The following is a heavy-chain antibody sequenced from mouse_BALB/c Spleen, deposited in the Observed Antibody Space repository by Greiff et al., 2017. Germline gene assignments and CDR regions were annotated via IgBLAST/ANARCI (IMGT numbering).Heavy chain of an antibody. V-gene: IGHV14-3*02. J-gene: IGHJ3*01. CDR3: ARYGNSFAY. Sequence: VHVKQSGAELVKPGASVKLSCTASGFNIKDTYMHWVKQRPEQGLEWIGRIDPANGNTKYDPKFQGKATITADTSSNTAYLQLSSLTSEDTAVYYCARYGNSFAYWGQGTLVTVSA. CDR1: GFNIKDTY. D-gene: IGHD2-1*01. CDR2: IDPANGNT.